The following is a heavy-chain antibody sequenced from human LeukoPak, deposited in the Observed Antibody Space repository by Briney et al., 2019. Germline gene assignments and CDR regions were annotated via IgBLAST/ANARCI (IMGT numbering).Heavy chain of an antibody. CDR3: AREEVDSSSWYVPHYFDY. V-gene: IGHV3-21*01. D-gene: IGHD6-13*01. CDR1: GFTFSSYS. J-gene: IGHJ4*02. CDR2: ISSSSSYI. Sequence: GGSLRLSCAASGFTFSSYSMNWVRQAPGKGLEWVSSISSSSSYIYYADSVKGRFTISRDNAKNSLYLQMNSLRAEDTAVYYCAREEVDSSSWYVPHYFDYWGQGTLVTVSS.